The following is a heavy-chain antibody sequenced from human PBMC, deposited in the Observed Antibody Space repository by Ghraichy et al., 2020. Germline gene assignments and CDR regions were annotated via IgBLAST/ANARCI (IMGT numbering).Heavy chain of an antibody. V-gene: IGHV1-69*04. CDR3: AGALVVITDYYGMDV. J-gene: IGHJ6*02. D-gene: IGHD3-22*01. Sequence: SVKVSCKASGGTFSSYAISWVRQAPGQGLEWMGRIIPILGIANYAQKFQGRVTITADKSTSTAYMELSSLRSEDTAVYYCAGALVVITDYYGMDVWGQGTTVTVSS. CDR2: IIPILGIA. CDR1: GGTFSSYA.